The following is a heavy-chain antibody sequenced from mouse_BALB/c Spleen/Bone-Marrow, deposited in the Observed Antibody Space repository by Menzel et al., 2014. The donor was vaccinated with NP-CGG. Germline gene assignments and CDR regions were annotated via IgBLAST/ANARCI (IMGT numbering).Heavy chain of an antibody. CDR3: ARGLSYYYGTSYYFDY. D-gene: IGHD1-1*01. CDR1: GYTFTDYA. CDR2: ISSSYGDA. J-gene: IGHJ2*01. V-gene: IGHV1S137*01. Sequence: QVQLQQSGAELVRPGVSVKISCKGSGYTFTDYAMHWVKQSHAKSLEWIGIISSSYGDATYNQKFKGKATMTVDKSSNTAYMELVRLTSEDSAIYYCARGLSYYYGTSYYFDYWGQGTTLTVSS.